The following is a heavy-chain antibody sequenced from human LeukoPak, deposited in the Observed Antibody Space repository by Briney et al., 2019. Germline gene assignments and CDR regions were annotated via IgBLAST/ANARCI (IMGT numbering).Heavy chain of an antibody. D-gene: IGHD3-10*01. CDR3: ARNYPLWFGELLFDY. CDR2: IYYSGST. CDR1: GGSISSYY. J-gene: IGHJ4*02. V-gene: IGHV4-59*01. Sequence: SETLSLTCTVSGGSISSYYWSWIRQPPGKGLEWIGDIYYSGSTNYNPSLKSRVTISVDTSKNQFSLKLSSVTAADTAVYYCARNYPLWFGELLFDYWGQGTLVTVSS.